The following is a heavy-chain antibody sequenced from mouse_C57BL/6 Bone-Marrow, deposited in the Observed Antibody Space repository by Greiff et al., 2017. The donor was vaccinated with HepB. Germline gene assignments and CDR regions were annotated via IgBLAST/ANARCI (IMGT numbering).Heavy chain of an antibody. D-gene: IGHD1-1*01. Sequence: EVKLQESGAELVRPGASVKLSCTASGFTIKNNYMHWVKQRPEKGLEWIGRIDTANGNTEYAPKFKGKATITADKSTNTADLQLSSLTAEDTAIYYCARGYYGRRDFDYWGQGTTLTVSS. J-gene: IGHJ2*01. CDR2: IDTANGNT. CDR1: GFTIKNNY. V-gene: IGHV14-3*01. CDR3: ARGYYGRRDFDY.